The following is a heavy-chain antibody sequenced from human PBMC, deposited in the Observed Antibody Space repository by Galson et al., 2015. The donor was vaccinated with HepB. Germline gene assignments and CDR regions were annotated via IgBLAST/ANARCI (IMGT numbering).Heavy chain of an antibody. CDR3: ARAHPRGYYYGMDV. CDR2: ISSSGSTI. Sequence: SLRLSCAASGFTFSSYEMNWVRQAPGKGLEWVSYISSSGSTIYYADSVKGRFTISRDNAKNSLYLQMNSLRAEDTAVYYCARAHPRGYYYGMDVWGQGTTVTVSS. D-gene: IGHD3-10*01. V-gene: IGHV3-48*03. J-gene: IGHJ6*02. CDR1: GFTFSSYE.